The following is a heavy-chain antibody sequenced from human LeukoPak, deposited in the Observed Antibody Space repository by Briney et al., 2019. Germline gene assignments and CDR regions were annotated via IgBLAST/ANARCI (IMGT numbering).Heavy chain of an antibody. CDR2: IYASGST. CDR3: ARDWGYCSSTSCPRDNWFDP. Sequence: SETLSLTCTVSGGSISSYYWSWIRQPAGKGLEWIGRIYASGSTNYNPSLKSRVTMSVDTSKNQFSPKLSSVTAADTAVYYCARDWGYCSSTSCPRDNWFDPWGQGTLVTVSS. CDR1: GGSISSYY. V-gene: IGHV4-4*07. D-gene: IGHD2-2*01. J-gene: IGHJ5*02.